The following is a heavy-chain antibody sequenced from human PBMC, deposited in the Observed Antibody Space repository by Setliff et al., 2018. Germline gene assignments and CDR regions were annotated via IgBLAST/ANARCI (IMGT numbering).Heavy chain of an antibody. CDR2: IYYSGST. CDR3: ARIHLLLWFGELLSGWFDP. CDR1: GGSISSSSYY. J-gene: IGHJ5*02. V-gene: IGHV4-39*07. Sequence: SETLSLTCTVSGGSISSSSYYWGWIRQPPGKGLEWIGSIYYSGSTYYNPFLKSRVTISVDTSKNQFSLKLSSVTAADTAVYYCARIHLLLWFGELLSGWFDPWGQGTLVTVSS. D-gene: IGHD3-10*01.